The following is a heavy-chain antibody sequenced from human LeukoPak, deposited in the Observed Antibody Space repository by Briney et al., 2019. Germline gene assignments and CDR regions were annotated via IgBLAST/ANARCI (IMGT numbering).Heavy chain of an antibody. D-gene: IGHD4-11*01. CDR2: IKHDGSEK. Sequence: AGGSLRLSCAAPEFTFSSYWMSWVRQPPGGGLEWVATIKHDGSEKYYGDSVKGRFTLSRDNAYNSLYLQMNSLRAEDTAVYYCARGLLGAVTTFDYWGQGTLVTVSS. V-gene: IGHV3-7*03. CDR3: ARGLLGAVTTFDY. CDR1: EFTFSSYW. J-gene: IGHJ4*02.